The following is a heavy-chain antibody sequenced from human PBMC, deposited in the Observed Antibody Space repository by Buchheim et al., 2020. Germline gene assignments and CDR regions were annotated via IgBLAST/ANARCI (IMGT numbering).Heavy chain of an antibody. Sequence: VQLVESGGGLVQPGGSLKLSCVASGFTFSDHYMDWVRQPPGKGLEWIGEIYHSGSTNYNPSLKSRVTISVDKSKNQFSLKLSSVTAADTAVYYCARDSTGTTVFYYYYGMDVWGQGTT. CDR3: ARDSTGTTVFYYYYGMDV. CDR1: GFTFSDHY. V-gene: IGHV4-4*02. J-gene: IGHJ6*02. CDR2: IYHSGST. D-gene: IGHD1-7*01.